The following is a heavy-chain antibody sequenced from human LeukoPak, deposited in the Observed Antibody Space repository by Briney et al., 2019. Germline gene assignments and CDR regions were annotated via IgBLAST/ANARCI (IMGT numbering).Heavy chain of an antibody. J-gene: IGHJ2*01. CDR2: VSYSGTT. CDR1: GGSISSGSYY. CDR3: ARSGYSYDSAVYWNFDL. D-gene: IGHD5-18*01. Sequence: SQTLSLTCTVSGGSISSGSYYWSWIRQPPGKGLEWIGYVSYSGTTKYNPSLKSRVTMSVGMSKNRLSLRLTSVTAADTAVYYCARSGYSYDSAVYWNFDLWGRGTLVTVSS. V-gene: IGHV4-61*01.